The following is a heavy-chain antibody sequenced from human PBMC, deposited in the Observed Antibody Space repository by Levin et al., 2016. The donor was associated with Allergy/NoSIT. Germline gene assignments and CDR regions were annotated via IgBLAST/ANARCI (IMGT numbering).Heavy chain of an antibody. D-gene: IGHD6-25*01. V-gene: IGHV5-51*01. CDR3: ARHYYSSAYW. Sequence: VRQMPGKGLEWMGIIYPGDSETIYSPSFQGQVTISADKSISTAYLQWRSLKASDTAMYYCARHYYSSAYWWGQGTLVTVSS. CDR2: IYPGDSET. J-gene: IGHJ4*02.